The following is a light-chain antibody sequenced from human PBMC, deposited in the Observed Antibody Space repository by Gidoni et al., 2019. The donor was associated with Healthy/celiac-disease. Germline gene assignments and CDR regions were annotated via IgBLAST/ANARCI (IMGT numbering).Light chain of an antibody. CDR3: QQYYSTPPLT. J-gene: IGKJ4*01. V-gene: IGKV4-1*01. Sequence: DIVMTQSPDSLAVSLGERATINCKSSQSVLYSSNNQNYLAWYQQKPGQPPKLLIYWASTRESGVPDRFSGSGSGTEFTLTISSLQAEDVAVYYCQQYYSTPPLTFGGGTKVEIK. CDR2: WAS. CDR1: QSVLYSSNNQNY.